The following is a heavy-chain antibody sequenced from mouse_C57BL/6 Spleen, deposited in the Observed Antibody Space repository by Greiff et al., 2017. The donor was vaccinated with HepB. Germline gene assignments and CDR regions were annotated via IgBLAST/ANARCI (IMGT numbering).Heavy chain of an antibody. D-gene: IGHD1-1*02. CDR3: AREEDYAPFAY. Sequence: EVQLQESGGGLVKPGGSLKLSCAASGFTFSSYAMSWVRQTPEKRLEWVATISDGGSYTYYPDNVKGRFTISRDNAKNNLYLQMSHLKSEDTAMYYCAREEDYAPFAYWGQGTLVTVSA. CDR1: GFTFSSYA. J-gene: IGHJ3*01. CDR2: ISDGGSYT. V-gene: IGHV5-4*01.